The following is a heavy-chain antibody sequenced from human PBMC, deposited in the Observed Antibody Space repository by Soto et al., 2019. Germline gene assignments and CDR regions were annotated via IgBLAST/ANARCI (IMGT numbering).Heavy chain of an antibody. Sequence: PGGSLRLSCATSGFTFRTYWMSWVRQAPGKGLEWVACIKKDGSEEYYVDSVKGRFTISRDNAKNSLYLQMNSLRAEDTAVYYCARYIVVVTATYAFDIWGQGTMVTVSS. CDR3: ARYIVVVTATYAFDI. D-gene: IGHD2-21*02. V-gene: IGHV3-7*01. CDR1: GFTFRTYW. CDR2: IKKDGSEE. J-gene: IGHJ3*02.